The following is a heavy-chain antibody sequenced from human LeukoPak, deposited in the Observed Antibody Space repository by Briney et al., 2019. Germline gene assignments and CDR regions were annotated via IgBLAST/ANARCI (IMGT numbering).Heavy chain of an antibody. CDR2: IFYDGDTK. V-gene: IGHV3-30*09. Sequence: GGSLRLSCAASGFIFSDYAMHWVRQAPGKGLEWVAVIFYDGDTKYYADSVKGRFAISRDNSKSTLYLQVNSLRGEDTAVYYCARDPRGPTGYDSSARDTFECWGQGTLVTVSS. CDR3: ARDPRGPTGYDSSARDTFEC. CDR1: GFIFSDYA. J-gene: IGHJ4*02. D-gene: IGHD3-22*01.